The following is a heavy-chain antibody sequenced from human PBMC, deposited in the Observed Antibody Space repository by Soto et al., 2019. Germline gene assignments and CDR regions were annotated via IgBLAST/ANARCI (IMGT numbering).Heavy chain of an antibody. D-gene: IGHD3-3*01. Sequence: GGSLRLSCAASGFTFSDHYMDWVRQAPGKGLEWVGRTRNKANSYTTEYAASVKGRFTISRDDSKNSLYLQMNSLKTEDTAVFYCAGGGRAYYVFWGGYYPAYYYSGMDAWGQGATVTVSS. CDR1: GFTFSDHY. CDR3: AGGGRAYYVFWGGYYPAYYYSGMDA. J-gene: IGHJ6*02. CDR2: TRNKANSYTT. V-gene: IGHV3-72*01.